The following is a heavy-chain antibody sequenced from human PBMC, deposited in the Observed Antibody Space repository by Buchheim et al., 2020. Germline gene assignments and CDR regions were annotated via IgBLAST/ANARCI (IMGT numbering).Heavy chain of an antibody. J-gene: IGHJ6*02. CDR2: ITSSTTYI. Sequence: EVQLMESGGGLVKPGGSLRLSCAASGFTFSSDSMNWVRQAPGKGLEWVSSITSSTTYIYYADSVKGRFTVSRDNAKNSLYLQMNSLRAEDTAVYYCARGLTMVTRRLKDYGMDVWGQGTT. CDR3: ARGLTMVTRRLKDYGMDV. D-gene: IGHD4/OR15-4a*01. V-gene: IGHV3-21*01. CDR1: GFTFSSDS.